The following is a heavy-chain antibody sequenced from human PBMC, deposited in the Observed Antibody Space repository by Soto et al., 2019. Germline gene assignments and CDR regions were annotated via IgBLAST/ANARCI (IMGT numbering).Heavy chain of an antibody. Sequence: ASVKVSCKASGYTFTSYGISWVRQAPGQGLEWMGWISAYNGKTNYAQKFQGRVTITADTSTSTAYMELSSLRSEDTAVYYCARLVYDSSGYYYYYYYGMDVWGQGTTVTVSS. J-gene: IGHJ6*02. CDR1: GYTFTSYG. V-gene: IGHV1-18*01. CDR2: ISAYNGKT. CDR3: ARLVYDSSGYYYYYYYGMDV. D-gene: IGHD3-22*01.